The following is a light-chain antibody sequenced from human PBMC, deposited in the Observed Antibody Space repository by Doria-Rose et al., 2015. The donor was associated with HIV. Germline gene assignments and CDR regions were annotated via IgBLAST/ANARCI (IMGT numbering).Light chain of an antibody. CDR1: KLVDQY. Sequence: VSVSPGPTASITCSGNKLVDQYACWYQQKPGHSPVLVIYQNIKRPSGIAERFSGSNSGNTATLTISGTQAMDEADYYCQAWDSNATSYVFGTGTKVTVL. V-gene: IGLV3-1*01. CDR3: QAWDSNATSYV. J-gene: IGLJ1*01. CDR2: QNI.